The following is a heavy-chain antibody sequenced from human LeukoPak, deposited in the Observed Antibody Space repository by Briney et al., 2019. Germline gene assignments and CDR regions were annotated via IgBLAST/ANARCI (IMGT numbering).Heavy chain of an antibody. Sequence: GGSLRLSCAASGFTVSSNYMSWVRQAPGKGLEWVSVIYSGGSTYYADSVKGRFTISRDNSKNTLYLQMNSLRAEDTAVYYCARGRDGTAMAMIFDYWGQGTLVTVSS. V-gene: IGHV3-53*01. CDR3: ARGRDGTAMAMIFDY. D-gene: IGHD5-18*01. CDR2: IYSGGST. CDR1: GFTVSSNY. J-gene: IGHJ4*02.